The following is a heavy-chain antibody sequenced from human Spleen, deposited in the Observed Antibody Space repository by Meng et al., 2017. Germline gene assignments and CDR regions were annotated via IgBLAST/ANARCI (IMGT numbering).Heavy chain of an antibody. CDR3: ARDYDFWSGRPLGY. CDR2: INTNTGNP. J-gene: IGHJ4*02. D-gene: IGHD3-3*01. V-gene: IGHV7-4-1*02. CDR1: GGTSDRYS. Sequence: QVQLEQSGAEVKKPGSSVKVSCKATGGTSDRYSISWVRQASGKGLEWMGRINTNTGNPTYAQGFTGRFVFSLDTSVSTAYLQISSLKAEDTAVYYCARDYDFWSGRPLGYWGQGTLVTVSS.